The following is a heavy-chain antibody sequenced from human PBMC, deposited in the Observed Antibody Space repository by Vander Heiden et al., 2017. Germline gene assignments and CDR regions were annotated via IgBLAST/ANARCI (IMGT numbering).Heavy chain of an antibody. V-gene: IGHV3-9*01. J-gene: IGHJ3*02. CDR3: AAGTTGNAFDI. Sequence: DVLLVESGGGLVQPGRSLRLSCAASGFTFDDYAMHWVRQAPGKGLEWVSGISWNSGSIGYADAVKGRFTISRGNAKNSLYLQMNSLRAEDTALYYCAAGTTGNAFDIWGQGTMVTVSS. CDR2: ISWNSGSI. CDR1: GFTFDDYA. D-gene: IGHD6-13*01.